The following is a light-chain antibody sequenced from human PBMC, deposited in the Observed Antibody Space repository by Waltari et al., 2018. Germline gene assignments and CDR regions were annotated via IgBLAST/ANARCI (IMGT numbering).Light chain of an antibody. CDR3: QQYNKWPLT. Sequence: EIVMTQSPATLSVSPGERATLSCRASQSFNSNLALAGYQQKPGQAPRLLIYGASIRATVIPARVSGSGSGTEFTLTISSLQSEDFAVYYCQQYNKWPLTFGGGTKVEIQ. J-gene: IGKJ4*01. CDR1: QSFNSN. V-gene: IGKV3-15*01. CDR2: GAS.